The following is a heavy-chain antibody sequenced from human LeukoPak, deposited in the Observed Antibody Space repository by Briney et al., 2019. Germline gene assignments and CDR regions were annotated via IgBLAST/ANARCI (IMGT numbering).Heavy chain of an antibody. CDR1: GYSFTIYY. CDR3: ARGGFTTMVRGVIITLDAFDI. D-gene: IGHD3-10*01. V-gene: IGHV1-46*01. J-gene: IGHJ3*02. Sequence: ASVKVSCKASGYSFTIYYLHWVRQAPGQGFEWMGIINPSGGTTTYAQKFQGRVTMTRDTSTSTVYMELSSLRSEDTAVYYCARGGFTTMVRGVIITLDAFDIWGQGTVVTVSS. CDR2: INPSGGTT.